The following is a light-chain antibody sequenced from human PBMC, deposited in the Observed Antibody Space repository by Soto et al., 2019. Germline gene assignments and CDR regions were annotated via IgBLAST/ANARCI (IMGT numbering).Light chain of an antibody. CDR1: SSNIGSNT. J-gene: IGLJ1*01. CDR3: AAWDDSLNVYV. Sequence: QSVLTQAPSASGTPGQRVTISCSGRSSNIGSNTVDWHRQLPGTAPKLLIYHNDQRPSGVPDRFSASKSGTSASLAISGLQSEDEADFYCAAWDDSLNVYVFGTGTKV. CDR2: HND. V-gene: IGLV1-44*01.